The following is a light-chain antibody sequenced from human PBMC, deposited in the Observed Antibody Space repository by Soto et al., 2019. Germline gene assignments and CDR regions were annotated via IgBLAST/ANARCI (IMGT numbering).Light chain of an antibody. CDR1: LPISNY. CDR3: QKYNSAPLT. J-gene: IGKJ4*01. Sequence: DLRMTQSPSTLSASLGDRVTITCRASLPISNYLVWYQQKPGKTTNLLSYAASTLQAGVPSRFSGSGSGTDVTLTISSLQPEDVAAYYCQKYNSAPLTFGGGTKVDIK. V-gene: IGKV1-27*01. CDR2: AAS.